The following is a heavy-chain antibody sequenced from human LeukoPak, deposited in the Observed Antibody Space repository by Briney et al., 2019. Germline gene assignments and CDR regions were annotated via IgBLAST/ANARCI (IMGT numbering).Heavy chain of an antibody. CDR3: ARAQSNYDFWSGYSTGAFDI. D-gene: IGHD3-3*01. J-gene: IGHJ3*02. CDR1: GFTFSDYY. Sequence: GGSLRLSCAASGFTFSDYYMSWICQAPGKGLEWVSYISSSGSTIYYADSVKGRFTISRDNAKNSLYLQMNSLRAEDTAVYYCARAQSNYDFWSGYSTGAFDIWGQGTMVTVSS. V-gene: IGHV3-11*01. CDR2: ISSSGSTI.